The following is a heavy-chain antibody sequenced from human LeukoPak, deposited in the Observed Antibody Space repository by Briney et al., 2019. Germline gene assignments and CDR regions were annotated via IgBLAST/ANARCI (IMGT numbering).Heavy chain of an antibody. V-gene: IGHV1-18*01. D-gene: IGHD4-23*01. J-gene: IGHJ4*02. Sequence: GASVKVSCTASGYTFTSYGISWVRQAPGQGLEWMGWISAYNGNTNYAQKLQGRVTMTTDTSTSTAYMELRSLRSDDSAVYYCARSVVTPYYFDYWGQGTLVTVSS. CDR2: ISAYNGNT. CDR1: GYTFTSYG. CDR3: ARSVVTPYYFDY.